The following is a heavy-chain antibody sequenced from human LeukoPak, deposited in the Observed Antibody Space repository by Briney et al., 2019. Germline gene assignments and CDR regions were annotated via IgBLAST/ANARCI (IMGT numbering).Heavy chain of an antibody. Sequence: GGSLRLSCAASGFTFSIYGMNWVRQAPGKGLEWVSYIGRDGTTIYYTDSVKGRFTISRDNTKNSVYLQMDSLRAEDTAVYYCARDAPAGEKPEYFFDYWGQGTLVTVSS. V-gene: IGHV3-48*04. CDR3: ARDAPAGEKPEYFFDY. CDR1: GFTFSIYG. CDR2: IGRDGTTI. J-gene: IGHJ4*02.